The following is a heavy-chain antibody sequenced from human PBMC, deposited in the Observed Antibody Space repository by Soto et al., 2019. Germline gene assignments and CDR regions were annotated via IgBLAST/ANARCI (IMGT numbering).Heavy chain of an antibody. CDR1: GYTFTSYA. V-gene: IGHV1-3*01. D-gene: IGHD5-12*01. CDR2: INAGNGNT. CDR3: ARDRGYSGYADPFDY. J-gene: IGHJ4*02. Sequence: GASVKVSCKASGYTFTSYAMHWVRQAPGQRLEWMGWINAGNGNTKYSQKFQGRVTITRDTSASTAYMELSSLRSEDTAVYYCARDRGYSGYADPFDYWGQGTLVTVSS.